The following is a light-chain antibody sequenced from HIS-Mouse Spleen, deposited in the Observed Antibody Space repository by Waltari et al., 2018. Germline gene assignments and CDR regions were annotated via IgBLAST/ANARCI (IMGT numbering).Light chain of an antibody. CDR2: DNH. CDR1: SSNIGNNY. Sequence: QSVLTQPPSVSAAPGQKVTISCSGSSSNIGNNYVSWYQQLPGTASKLLIYDNHKRPSGVPDRFTGAKSGTSATLGITGLQTVDEADYYCGTWDSSLSAGGVVFGGGTKLTVL. J-gene: IGLJ2*01. V-gene: IGLV1-51*01. CDR3: GTWDSSLSAGGVV.